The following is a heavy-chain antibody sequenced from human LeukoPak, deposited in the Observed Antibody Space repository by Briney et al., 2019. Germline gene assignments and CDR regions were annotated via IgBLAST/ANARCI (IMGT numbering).Heavy chain of an antibody. CDR1: GFTFSSYS. CDR3: ARQRQEYRPSGYYYYMDV. V-gene: IGHV3-21*01. CDR2: ISSSSSYI. Sequence: GGSLRLSCAASGFTFSSYSMNWVRQAPGKGLEWVSSISSSSSYIYYADSVKGRFTISRDNAKNSLYLQMNSLRAEDTAVYYCARQRQEYRPSGYYYYMDVWGKGTTVTVSS. J-gene: IGHJ6*03. D-gene: IGHD5-18*01.